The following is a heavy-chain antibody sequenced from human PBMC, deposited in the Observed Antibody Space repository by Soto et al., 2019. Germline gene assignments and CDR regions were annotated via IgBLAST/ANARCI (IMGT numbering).Heavy chain of an antibody. V-gene: IGHV3-23*01. CDR1: GVTFSSYA. CDR2: ISGSGGST. J-gene: IGHJ4*02. D-gene: IGHD3-22*01. Sequence: GGSLRLSCAASGVTFSSYAMSWVRQAPGKGLEWVSAISGSGGSTYYADSVKGRFTISRDNSKNTLYLQMNSLRAEDTAVYYCALYYDSSGYYYVWGQGTLVTVSS. CDR3: ALYYDSSGYYYV.